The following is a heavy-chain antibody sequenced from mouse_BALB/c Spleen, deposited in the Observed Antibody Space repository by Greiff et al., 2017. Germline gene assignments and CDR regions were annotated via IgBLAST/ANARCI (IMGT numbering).Heavy chain of an antibody. D-gene: IGHD2-10*02. CDR3: ARDGAYGAWFAY. CDR2: IWAGGST. V-gene: IGHV2-9*02. CDR1: GFSLTSYG. Sequence: VKLVESGPGLVAPSQSLSITCTVSGFSLTSYGVHWVRQPPGKGLEWLGVIWAGGSTNYNSALMSRLSISKDNSKSQVFLKMNSLQTDDTAMYYCARDGAYGAWFAYWGQGTLVTVSA. J-gene: IGHJ3*01.